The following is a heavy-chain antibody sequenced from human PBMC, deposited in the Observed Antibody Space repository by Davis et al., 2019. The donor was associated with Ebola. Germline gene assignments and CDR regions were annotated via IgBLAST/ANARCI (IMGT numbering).Heavy chain of an antibody. CDR3: ARGTVAGVGY. CDR2: IRNKANSYTT. V-gene: IGHV3-72*01. J-gene: IGHJ4*02. CDR1: GFTFSSYG. Sequence: PGGSLRLSCAASGFTFSSYGMDWVRQAPGKGLEWVGRIRNKANSYTTEYAASVKGRFTISRDDSKNSLYLQMNSLKTEDTAVYYCARGTVAGVGYWGQGTLVTVPS. D-gene: IGHD6-19*01.